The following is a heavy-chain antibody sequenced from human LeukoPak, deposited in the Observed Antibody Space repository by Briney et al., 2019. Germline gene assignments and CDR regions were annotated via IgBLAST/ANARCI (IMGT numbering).Heavy chain of an antibody. Sequence: GGSLRLSCAASGFTFSDHYMDWVRQAPGKGLEWVGRTRNKANSYTTEYAASVKGRFTISRDDSKNSLYLQMNSLKTEDTAVYYCARAGASSYDYWGQGTLVTVSS. CDR1: GFTFSDHY. D-gene: IGHD6-6*01. CDR2: TRNKANSYTT. J-gene: IGHJ4*02. V-gene: IGHV3-72*01. CDR3: ARAGASSYDY.